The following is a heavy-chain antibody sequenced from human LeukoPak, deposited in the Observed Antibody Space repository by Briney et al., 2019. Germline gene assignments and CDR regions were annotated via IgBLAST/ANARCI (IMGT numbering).Heavy chain of an antibody. CDR1: GYTFTSYG. V-gene: IGHV1-18*01. D-gene: IGHD6-19*01. CDR3: ARVGYSSGWYRSSYYYGMDV. J-gene: IGHJ6*02. CDR2: ISAYNGNT. Sequence: GASVKASCKASGYTFTSYGISWVRQAPGQGLEWMGWISAYNGNTNYAQKLQGRVTMTTDTSTSTAYMELRSLRSDDTAVYYCARVGYSSGWYRSSYYYGMDVWGQGTTVTVSS.